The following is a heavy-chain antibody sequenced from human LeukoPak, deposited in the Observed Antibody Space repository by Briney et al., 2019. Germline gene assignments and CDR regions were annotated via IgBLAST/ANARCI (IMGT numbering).Heavy chain of an antibody. CDR1: GFTFSSYS. CDR3: ASLDAWNHYFDY. Sequence: GGSLRLSCAASGFTFSSYSMNWVRQAPGKGLEWVSYISSSSSSYTNYADSVKGRFTISRDNAKNSLYLQMNSLRAEDTAVYYCASLDAWNHYFDYWGQGTLVTVSS. D-gene: IGHD1-1*01. V-gene: IGHV3-21*05. CDR2: ISSSSSSYT. J-gene: IGHJ4*02.